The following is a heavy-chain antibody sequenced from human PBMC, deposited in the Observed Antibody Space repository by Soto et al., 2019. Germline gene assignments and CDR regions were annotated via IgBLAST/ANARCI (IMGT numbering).Heavy chain of an antibody. V-gene: IGHV4-4*07. D-gene: IGHD2-2*01. CDR1: GGSMRGYY. CDR2: MHTSGST. CDR3: VRASMPKAHFDY. J-gene: IGHJ4*02. Sequence: PXETLWLKCTVSGGSMRGYYWSWIRQSAGMGLEWIGRMHTSGSTNYNPSLKSRVTFSVDMSKNQISLKLTSVTAADAALYYCVRASMPKAHFDYWRQGSLVTVSS.